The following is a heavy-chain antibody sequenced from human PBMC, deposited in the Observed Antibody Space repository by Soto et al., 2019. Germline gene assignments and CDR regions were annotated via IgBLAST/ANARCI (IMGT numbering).Heavy chain of an antibody. V-gene: IGHV4-61*01. CDR2: IYYSGST. CDR3: ARAPYYYGMDV. Sequence: PSETLSLTCTVSGGSISSGCYYWSWIRQPPGKGLEWIGYIYYSGSTNYNPSLKSRVTISVDTSKNQFSLKLSSVTAADTAVYYCARAPYYYGMDVWGQGTTVTVSS. CDR1: GGSISSGCYY. J-gene: IGHJ6*02.